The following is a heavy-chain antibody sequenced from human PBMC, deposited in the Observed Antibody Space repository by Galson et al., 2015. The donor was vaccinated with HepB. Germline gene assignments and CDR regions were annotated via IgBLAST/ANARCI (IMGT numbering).Heavy chain of an antibody. V-gene: IGHV4-31*03. J-gene: IGHJ3*02. CDR1: GGSISSGGYY. CDR2: IYYSGST. CDR3: ARGLTASIYCSSTSCPLLEI. Sequence: TLSLTCTVSGGSISSGGYYWSWIRQHPGKGLEWIGYIYYSGSTYYNPSLKSRVTISVDTSKNQFSLKLSSVTAADTAVYYCARGLTASIYCSSTSCPLLEIWGQGTMVTVSS. D-gene: IGHD2-2*01.